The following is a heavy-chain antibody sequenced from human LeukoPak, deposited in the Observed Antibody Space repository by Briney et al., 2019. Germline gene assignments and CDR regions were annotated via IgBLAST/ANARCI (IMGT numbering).Heavy chain of an antibody. J-gene: IGHJ6*02. Sequence: GGPLRLSCAASGFTFSSYGMHWVRQAPGKGLEWVAVISYDGSNKYYADPVKGRFTISRDNSKNTLYLQMNSLRAEDTAVYYCAKSLVVTENDYYYYGMDVWGQGTTVTVSS. D-gene: IGHD3-22*01. CDR1: GFTFSSYG. CDR3: AKSLVVTENDYYYYGMDV. CDR2: ISYDGSNK. V-gene: IGHV3-30*18.